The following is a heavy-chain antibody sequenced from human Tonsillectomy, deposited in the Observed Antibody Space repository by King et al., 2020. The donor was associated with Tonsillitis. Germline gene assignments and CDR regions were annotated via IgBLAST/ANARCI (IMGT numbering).Heavy chain of an antibody. CDR3: AGDTYYYGSGTYRY. V-gene: IGHV3-20*04. J-gene: IGHJ4*02. D-gene: IGHD3-10*01. Sequence: VQLVESGGGVVRPGGSLRLSCAASGFTFGDYGMSWVRQAPGKGLEWVSGINWNGGSTGYADSVKGRFTISRDNAKNSLYLQMNSLRAEDTAFYYCAGDTYYYGSGTYRYWGQGTLVTVSS. CDR1: GFTFGDYG. CDR2: INWNGGST.